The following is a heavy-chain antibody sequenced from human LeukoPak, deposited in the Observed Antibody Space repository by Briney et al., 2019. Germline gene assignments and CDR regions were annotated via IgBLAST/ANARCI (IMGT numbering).Heavy chain of an antibody. CDR2: ISYDGSNK. D-gene: IGHD3-9*01. CDR1: GFTFSSYS. Sequence: GRSLRLSCAASGFTFSSYSMHWVRQAPGKGLEWVAVISYDGSNKYYADSVKGRFTISRDNSKNTLYLQMNSLRAEDTAVYYCARGVSAGGFDFRATDYWGQGTLVTVSS. V-gene: IGHV3-30*03. J-gene: IGHJ4*02. CDR3: ARGVSAGGFDFRATDY.